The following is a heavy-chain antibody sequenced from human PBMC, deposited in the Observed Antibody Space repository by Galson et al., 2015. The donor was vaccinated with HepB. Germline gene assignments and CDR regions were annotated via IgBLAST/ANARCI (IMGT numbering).Heavy chain of an antibody. J-gene: IGHJ4*02. CDR3: AVNAASAVDY. D-gene: IGHD6-13*01. CDR1: GVSINSSGVG. Sequence: PALVKPTQTLTLTCTFSGVSINSSGVGVGWIRQPPGKALEWLTFIYWDGDKRYSPSLRSRLTITKDTSKNQVVLTMTNMDPVDTATYYCAVNAASAVDYWGQGTLITVSS. V-gene: IGHV2-5*02. CDR2: IYWDGDK.